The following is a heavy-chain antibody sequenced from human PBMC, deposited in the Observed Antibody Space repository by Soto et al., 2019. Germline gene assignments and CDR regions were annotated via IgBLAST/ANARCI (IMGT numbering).Heavy chain of an antibody. V-gene: IGHV2-5*01. Sequence: QITLKESGPTLVKPTQTLTLTCTFDGVSLSTSGVGVGWIRQPPGKHLEWLALIYWNDDKRYSTSLKSRLTITKDTTKNPVILTMTNTDPVDTATYYCPHRQEYSSSWSPADPLFDCWGQGTLVTVSS. D-gene: IGHD6-13*01. CDR1: GVSLSTSGVG. J-gene: IGHJ4*02. CDR3: PHRQEYSSSWSPADPLFDC. CDR2: IYWNDDK.